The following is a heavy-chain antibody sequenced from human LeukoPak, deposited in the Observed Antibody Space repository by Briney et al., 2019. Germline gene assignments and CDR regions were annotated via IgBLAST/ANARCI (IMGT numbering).Heavy chain of an antibody. CDR1: GFTFSSYA. V-gene: IGHV3-23*01. D-gene: IGHD2-15*01. CDR2: ISGSGGST. J-gene: IGHJ5*02. CDR3: AKDWGYCSGGRCYSGWFDP. Sequence: PGGSLRLSCAASGFTFSSYAMSWVRQAPGKGLEWVSGISGSGGSTYYADSVKGRFTISRDSSKNSLYLQMNSLRAEGTAVYYCAKDWGYCSGGRCYSGWFDPWGQGTLVTVSS.